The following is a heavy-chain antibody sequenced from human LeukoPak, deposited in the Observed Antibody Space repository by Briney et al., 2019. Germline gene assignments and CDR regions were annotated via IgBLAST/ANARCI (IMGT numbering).Heavy chain of an antibody. Sequence: PAETVSLTCAVSGGSISSSNWWNWVRQPPGKGLEWIGEIYHSGNTHYKPSLRSRLTISVDKSKNQFSLTLSSVTAADTAVYYCATSVAKKFDYWGQGTLATVSS. V-gene: IGHV4-4*02. CDR1: GGSISSSNW. D-gene: IGHD5-12*01. CDR3: ATSVAKKFDY. J-gene: IGHJ4*02. CDR2: IYHSGNT.